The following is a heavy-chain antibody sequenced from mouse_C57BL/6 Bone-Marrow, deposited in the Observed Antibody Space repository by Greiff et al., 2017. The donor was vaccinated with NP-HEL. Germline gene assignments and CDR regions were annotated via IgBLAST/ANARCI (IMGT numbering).Heavy chain of an antibody. V-gene: IGHV1-19*01. Sequence: EVQLQQSGPVLVKPGASVKMSCKASGYTFTDYYMNWVKQSHGKSLEWIGVINPYNGGTSYNQKFKGKATLTVDKSSSTAYMELNSLTSEDSAVYYCEGTAQATNFDVWGTGTTVTVSS. CDR1: GYTFTDYY. CDR3: EGTAQATNFDV. J-gene: IGHJ1*03. D-gene: IGHD3-2*02. CDR2: INPYNGGT.